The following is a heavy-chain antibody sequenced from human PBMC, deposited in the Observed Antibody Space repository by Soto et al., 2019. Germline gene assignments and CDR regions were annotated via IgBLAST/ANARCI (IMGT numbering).Heavy chain of an antibody. CDR2: ITPILGTP. J-gene: IGHJ4*02. CDR3: ARGGNKAGHPPDY. D-gene: IGHD3-16*01. CDR1: GGSFSTYT. V-gene: IGHV1-69*08. Sequence: QVQLVQSGAEVKKPGSSVKVSCKASGGSFSTYTFSWVRQAPGQGLEWMGRITPILGTPIYAQKFQGRVTLTADKSTSTVYMELSGLRSEDTAVYFCARGGNKAGHPPDYWRQGTLVTVSS.